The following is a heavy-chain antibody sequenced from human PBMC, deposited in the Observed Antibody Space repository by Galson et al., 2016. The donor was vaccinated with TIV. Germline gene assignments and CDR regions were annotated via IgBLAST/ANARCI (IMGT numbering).Heavy chain of an antibody. CDR3: AVWSNIYFFAL. V-gene: IGHV1-3*01. J-gene: IGHJ4*02. Sequence: SVKVSCKASGYAFTIYPIHWVRQAPGQSLEWMGRINAANGHTKYSQRFQGRVTMTRDTSTSTVYMDLSNLRSDDTAVFYCAVWSNIYFFALWGQGTLITVSS. CDR1: GYAFTIYP. D-gene: IGHD2-2*02. CDR2: INAANGHT.